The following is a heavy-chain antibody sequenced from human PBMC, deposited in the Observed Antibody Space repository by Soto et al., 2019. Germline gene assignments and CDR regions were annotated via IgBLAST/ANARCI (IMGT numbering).Heavy chain of an antibody. CDR2: ISGSGDST. Sequence: EVQLLESGGGLVQPGGSLRLSCAASGFTFSSYAMTWVRQAPGKGLEWVSAISGSGDSTYYAASVRGRFTISRDNFKNTRYLQMNSLSAEDTAVYYCARRNSGWYFDLWGRGTLVTVSS. V-gene: IGHV3-23*01. CDR1: GFTFSSYA. J-gene: IGHJ2*01. CDR3: ARRNSGWYFDL. D-gene: IGHD4-4*01.